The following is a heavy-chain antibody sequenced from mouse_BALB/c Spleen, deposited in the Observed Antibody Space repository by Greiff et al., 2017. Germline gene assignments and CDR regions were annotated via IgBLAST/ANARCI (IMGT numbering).Heavy chain of an antibody. J-gene: IGHJ2*01. V-gene: IGHV14-4*02. D-gene: IGHD1-1*02. CDR2: IDPENGDT. CDR1: GFNINDYY. CDR3: NAWGGSDY. Sequence: EVQVVESGAELVRSGDSVKLSCTASGFNINDYYMHWVKQRPEQGLEWIGWIDPENGDTEYAPKFQGKATMTADTSSNTAYLQLSSLTSEDTAVYYCNAWGGSDYWGQGTTLTVSS.